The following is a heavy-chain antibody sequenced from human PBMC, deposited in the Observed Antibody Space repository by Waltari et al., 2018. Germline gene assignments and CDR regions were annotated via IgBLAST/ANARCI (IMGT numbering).Heavy chain of an antibody. CDR3: ARVGYDILTGYSPFDY. D-gene: IGHD3-9*01. Sequence: EVQLVESGGGLIQPGGSLRLSFAASGFTVRSNYMSWVRHAPGKGLEWVSVIYSGGSTYYADSVKGRFTISRDNSKNTLYLQMNSLRAEDTAVYYCARVGYDILTGYSPFDYWGQGTLVTVSS. J-gene: IGHJ4*02. CDR2: IYSGGST. CDR1: GFTVRSNY. V-gene: IGHV3-53*01.